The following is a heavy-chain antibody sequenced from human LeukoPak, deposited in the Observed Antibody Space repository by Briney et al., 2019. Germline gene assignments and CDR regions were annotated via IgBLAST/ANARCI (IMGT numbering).Heavy chain of an antibody. Sequence: SQTLSLTCTVSGGSISSGGYYWSWIRQPPGKGLEWIGEINHSGSTNYNPSLKSRVTISVDTSKNQFSLKLSSVTAADTAVYYCASGYCSSTSCASRLDYWGQGTLVTVSS. D-gene: IGHD2-2*03. CDR1: GGSISSGGYY. CDR3: ASGYCSSTSCASRLDY. J-gene: IGHJ4*02. CDR2: INHSGST. V-gene: IGHV4-30-2*01.